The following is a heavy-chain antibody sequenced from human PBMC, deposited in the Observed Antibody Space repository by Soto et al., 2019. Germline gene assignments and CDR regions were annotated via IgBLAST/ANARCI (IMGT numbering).Heavy chain of an antibody. V-gene: IGHV3-48*03. CDR3: ARDKYSYGVFDY. Sequence: LRLSCAASGFTFSSYEMNWVRQAPGKGLEWVSYISSSGSTIYYAGSVKGRFTISRDNAKNSLYLQMNSLRAEDTAVYYCARDKYSYGVFDYWGQGTLVTVSS. CDR1: GFTFSSYE. J-gene: IGHJ4*02. D-gene: IGHD5-18*01. CDR2: ISSSGSTI.